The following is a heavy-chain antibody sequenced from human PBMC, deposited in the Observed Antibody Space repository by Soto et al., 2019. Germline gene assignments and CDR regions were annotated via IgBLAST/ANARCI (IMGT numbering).Heavy chain of an antibody. CDR1: GGVFSNYA. CDR3: ARATTTVTLLNPWYYYGMDV. Sequence: GASVKVSCKASGGVFSNYALTWVRQAPGQGLEWVGGIVPVFGTPNYAPKFQGRVTVTADESTRTGYMELSSLTSEDTAMYYCARATTTVTLLNPWYYYGMDVWGQGTTVTVSS. D-gene: IGHD4-17*01. V-gene: IGHV1-69*13. J-gene: IGHJ6*02. CDR2: IVPVFGTP.